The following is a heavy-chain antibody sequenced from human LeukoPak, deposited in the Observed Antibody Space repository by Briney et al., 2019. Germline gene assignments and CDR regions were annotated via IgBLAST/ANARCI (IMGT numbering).Heavy chain of an antibody. CDR3: ARSDYYDSSGYYPPFDY. D-gene: IGHD3-22*01. CDR1: GFTFSSYG. J-gene: IGHJ4*02. V-gene: IGHV3-33*01. CDR2: IWYDGSNK. Sequence: GGSLRLSCAASGFTFSSYGMHWVRQAPGKGLEWVAVIWYDGSNKYYADSVKGRFTISRDNSKNTLYLQMNSLRAEDTAVYYCARSDYYDSSGYYPPFDYWGQGTLVTVSS.